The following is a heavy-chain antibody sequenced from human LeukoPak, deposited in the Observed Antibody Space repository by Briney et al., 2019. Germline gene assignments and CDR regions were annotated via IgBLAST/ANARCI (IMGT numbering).Heavy chain of an antibody. Sequence: PSETLSLTCSVSGGSITNFFWTWIRQPAGKGLEYIGRIYASGSIDYNPSLKSRVTMSVDTSNNQFSLNLTSVTAADTALYFCARSARFNFFYMDVWGKGTSVTVSS. CDR3: ARSARFNFFYMDV. V-gene: IGHV4-4*07. D-gene: IGHD2-15*01. CDR1: GGSITNFF. J-gene: IGHJ6*03. CDR2: IYASGSI.